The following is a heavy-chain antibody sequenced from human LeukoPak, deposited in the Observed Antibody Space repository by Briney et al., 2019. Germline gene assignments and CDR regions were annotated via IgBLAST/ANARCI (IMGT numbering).Heavy chain of an antibody. CDR2: INPDDGST. V-gene: IGHV3-74*01. Sequence: GGSLRLSCAASGFTFRKYWLHWVRQAPGKGLVWVSRINPDDGSTSYADSVKGRFTISRDNSKNTLYLQMNSLRAEDTAVYYCARDGDSSGWYGSLSFDYWGQGTLVTVSS. CDR1: GFTFRKYW. CDR3: ARDGDSSGWYGSLSFDY. J-gene: IGHJ4*02. D-gene: IGHD6-19*01.